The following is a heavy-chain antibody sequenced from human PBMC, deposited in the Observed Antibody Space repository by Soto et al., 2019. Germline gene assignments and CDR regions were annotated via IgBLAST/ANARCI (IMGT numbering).Heavy chain of an antibody. CDR3: ARYSGSYSYNWFDP. D-gene: IGHD1-26*01. J-gene: IGHJ5*02. CDR2: IYHSGTT. CDR1: GGSISNYY. V-gene: IGHV4-59*01. Sequence: QVQLQESGPGLVKPSETLSLTCTVSGGSISNYYWSWIRQPPGKGLEWIGYIYHSGTTNYNPSLKSRVNISLDTSKNQFSLKLSSVTAADTAVYYCARYSGSYSYNWFDPWGQGTMVTVSS.